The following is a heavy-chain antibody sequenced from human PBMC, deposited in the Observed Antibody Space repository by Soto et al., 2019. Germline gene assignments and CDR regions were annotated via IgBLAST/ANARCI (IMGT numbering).Heavy chain of an antibody. J-gene: IGHJ5*02. V-gene: IGHV4-4*07. CDR2: VYATGTT. CDR1: GGCISKFY. Sequence: XASLSLTCNVCGGCISKFYWAWIRKTAGNGLEWMGRVYATGTTDYNPSLRSRVAMSVDISKKTFSLRLRSVTGADSGVYHCVRDGSKSLRDWFDPWGQRILVTVSS. CDR3: VRDGSKSLRDWFDP.